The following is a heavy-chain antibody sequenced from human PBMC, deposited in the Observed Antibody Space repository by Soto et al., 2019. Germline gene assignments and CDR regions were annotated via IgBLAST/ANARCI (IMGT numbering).Heavy chain of an antibody. CDR1: GFTLSSYA. J-gene: IGHJ6*02. CDR3: AKETSSAAGYGMDV. D-gene: IGHD6-13*01. CDR2: MSGSGGST. Sequence: GGSLRLSCAASGFTLSSYAMSWVRQAPGKGLEWVSDMSGSGGSTYYADSVKGRFTISRDISKNTLYLQMSSLRAEDTAVYYCAKETSSAAGYGMDVWGRGTTVTVSS. V-gene: IGHV3-23*01.